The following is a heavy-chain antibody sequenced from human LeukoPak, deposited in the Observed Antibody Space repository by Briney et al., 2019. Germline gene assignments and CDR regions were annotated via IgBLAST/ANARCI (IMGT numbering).Heavy chain of an antibody. Sequence: GGSLRLSCAASGFTFSSYEMNWVRQAPGKGLEWVSYISSSGSTIYYADSVKGRFTISRDNAKNSLYLQMNSLRAEDTAVYYCARGVYYDSSGYYYPGGAFDIWGQGTMVTVSS. CDR2: ISSSGSTI. CDR1: GFTFSSYE. V-gene: IGHV3-48*03. CDR3: ARGVYYDSSGYYYPGGAFDI. D-gene: IGHD3-22*01. J-gene: IGHJ3*02.